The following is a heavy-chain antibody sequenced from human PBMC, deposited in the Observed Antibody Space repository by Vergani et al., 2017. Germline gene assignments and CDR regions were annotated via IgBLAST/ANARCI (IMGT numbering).Heavy chain of an antibody. CDR2: ISPDGRTT. CDR1: GFSFRTFS. CDR3: AKDRNVLAAVAAFDY. Sequence: DVDLVESGGGFVQPGGSRRLSCAASGFSFRTFSMFWVRQPPGKGLAWVSKISPDGRTTEYADSVRGRFTISRDNANSMLYLQMNSLRDDDTAVYYCAKDRNVLAAVAAFDYWGQGTLVTVSS. D-gene: IGHD6-13*01. V-gene: IGHV3-74*03. J-gene: IGHJ4*02.